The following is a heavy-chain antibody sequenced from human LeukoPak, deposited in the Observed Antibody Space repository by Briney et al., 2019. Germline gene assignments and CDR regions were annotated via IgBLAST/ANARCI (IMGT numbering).Heavy chain of an antibody. CDR1: GYTFTSYY. J-gene: IGHJ4*02. Sequence: ASVKVSCKASGYTFTSYYMHWVRQAPGQGLEWMGWISAYNGNTNYAQKLQGRVTMTTDTSTSTAYMELRSLRSDDTAVYYCARDLYDYGDYVFDYWGQGTLVTVSS. CDR2: ISAYNGNT. CDR3: ARDLYDYGDYVFDY. V-gene: IGHV1-18*04. D-gene: IGHD4-17*01.